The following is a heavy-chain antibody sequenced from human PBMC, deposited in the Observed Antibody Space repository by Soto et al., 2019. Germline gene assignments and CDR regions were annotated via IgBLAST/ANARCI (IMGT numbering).Heavy chain of an antibody. D-gene: IGHD2-2*01. CDR1: GYTFTGYY. CDR2: INPNSGGT. CDR3: AREVVVVPAAKYYYYYGMDV. V-gene: IGHV1-2*04. Sequence: GASVKVSCKASGYTFTGYYMHWVRQAPGQGLEWMGWINPNSGGTNYAQKFQGWVNMTRDTSISTAYMELSRLRSDDTAVYYCAREVVVVPAAKYYYYYGMDVWGQGTTVTVSS. J-gene: IGHJ6*02.